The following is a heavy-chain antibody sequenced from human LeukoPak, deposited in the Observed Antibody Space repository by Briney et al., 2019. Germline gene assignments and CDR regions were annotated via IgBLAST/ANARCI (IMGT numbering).Heavy chain of an antibody. CDR3: ARGSSSWYLGRYYYYMDV. CDR2: INPNSGGT. V-gene: IGHV1-2*02. CDR1: GYSFTDYY. Sequence: ASVKVSCKASGYSFTDYYMHWVRQAPGRGLEWMGWINPNSGGTNYAQKFQGRVTMTRDTSISTAYMELSRLRSDDTAVYYCARGSSSWYLGRYYYYMDVWGKGTTVTVSS. J-gene: IGHJ6*03. D-gene: IGHD6-13*01.